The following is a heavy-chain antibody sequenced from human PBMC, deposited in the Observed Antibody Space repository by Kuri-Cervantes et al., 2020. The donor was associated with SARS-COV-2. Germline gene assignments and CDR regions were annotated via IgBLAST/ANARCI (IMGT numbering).Heavy chain of an antibody. Sequence: KISCAASGFTFSSYAISWVRQAPGQGLEWMGGIIPIFGTANYAQKFQGRVTITADESTSTAYMELSSLRSEDTAVYYCARDPAWTGDGPWGQGTLVTVSS. J-gene: IGHJ5*02. D-gene: IGHD3/OR15-3a*01. CDR1: GFTFSSYA. CDR2: IIPIFGTA. V-gene: IGHV1-69*01. CDR3: ARDPAWTGDGP.